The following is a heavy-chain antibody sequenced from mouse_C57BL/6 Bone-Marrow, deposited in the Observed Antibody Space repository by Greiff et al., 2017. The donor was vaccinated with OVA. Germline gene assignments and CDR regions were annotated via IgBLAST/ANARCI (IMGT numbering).Heavy chain of an antibody. CDR1: GYSITSGYY. CDR3: ARRVIYYGNLDWYFDV. D-gene: IGHD2-1*01. J-gene: IGHJ1*03. Sequence: DVQLVESGPGLVKPSQSLSLTCSVTGYSITSGYYWNWIRQFPGNKLEWMGYISYDGSNNYNPSLKNRISITRDTSKNQFFLKLNSVTTEDTATYYCARRVIYYGNLDWYFDVWGTGTTVTVSS. CDR2: ISYDGSN. V-gene: IGHV3-6*01.